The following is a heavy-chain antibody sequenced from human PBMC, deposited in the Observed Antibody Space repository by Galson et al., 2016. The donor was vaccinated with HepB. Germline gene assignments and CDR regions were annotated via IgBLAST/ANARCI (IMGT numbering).Heavy chain of an antibody. Sequence: SVKVSCKASGGTFSGDAISWVRQAPGQGLEWMGGISPIFGTTNYAQKFQGRVTITADASTSTAYMALGSLRSEDTAVYYCARGIGYYCGSTSCPQYFHHWGQGTLVSVSS. J-gene: IGHJ1*01. CDR3: ARGIGYYCGSTSCPQYFHH. D-gene: IGHD2-2*01. CDR1: GGTFSGDA. CDR2: ISPIFGTT. V-gene: IGHV1-69*13.